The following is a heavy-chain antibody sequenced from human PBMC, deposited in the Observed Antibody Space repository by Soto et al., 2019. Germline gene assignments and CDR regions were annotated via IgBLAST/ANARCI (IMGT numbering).Heavy chain of an antibody. Sequence: PSETLSLTCAVYGGSFSGYYWSWIRQPPGKGLEWIGEINHSGSTNYNPSLKSRVTISVDTSKNQFSLKLSSVTAADTAVYYCARGSRPYSSGWSAVFQHWGQGTLVTVSS. CDR2: INHSGST. D-gene: IGHD6-19*01. CDR3: ARGSRPYSSGWSAVFQH. V-gene: IGHV4-34*01. J-gene: IGHJ1*01. CDR1: GGSFSGYY.